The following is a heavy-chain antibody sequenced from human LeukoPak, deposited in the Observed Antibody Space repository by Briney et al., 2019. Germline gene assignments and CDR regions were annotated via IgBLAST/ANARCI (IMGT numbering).Heavy chain of an antibody. CDR1: GFTVSSNY. CDR2: IYSGGST. J-gene: IGHJ4*02. Sequence: PGGSLRLSCAASGFTVSSNYMSWVRQAPGKGLEWVSVIYSGGSTYYADSVKGRFTISRDNSKNTLYLQMNSLRAEDTAVYYCARARGGSSSSLNYFDCWGQGTLVTVSS. CDR3: ARARGGSSSSLNYFDC. D-gene: IGHD6-6*01. V-gene: IGHV3-66*01.